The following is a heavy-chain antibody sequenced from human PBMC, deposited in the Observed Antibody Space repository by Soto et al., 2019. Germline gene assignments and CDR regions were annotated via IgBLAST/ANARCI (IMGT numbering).Heavy chain of an antibody. V-gene: IGHV3-21*01. CDR2: ISSSSSYI. CDR1: GFTCTSHI. Sequence: GGSLRLSSAASGFTCTSHIMNLVRQAPGKGLEWVSSISSSSSYIYYADSVKGRFTISRDNAKNSLYLQMNSLRAEDTAVYYWARRGGEAFDSWGQGTMVTVS. D-gene: IGHD3-16*01. J-gene: IGHJ3*02. CDR3: ARRGGEAFDS.